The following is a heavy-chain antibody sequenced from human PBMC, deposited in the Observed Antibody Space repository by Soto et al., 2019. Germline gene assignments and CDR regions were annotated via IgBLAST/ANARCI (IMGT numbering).Heavy chain of an antibody. CDR1: GYFFTSYY. CDR3: AREVTYGGGSFSLGL. V-gene: IGHV1-2*02. CDR2: INPNNGGT. D-gene: IGHD3-10*01. J-gene: IGHJ4*02. Sequence: ASVKVSCKTSGYFFTSYYIHWVRQAPGQGLEWMGWINPNNGGTNSAQKFQGRVTMTSDTSINTAYMEITSLRSDDTALYYCAREVTYGGGSFSLGLWGQGTLGTVSS.